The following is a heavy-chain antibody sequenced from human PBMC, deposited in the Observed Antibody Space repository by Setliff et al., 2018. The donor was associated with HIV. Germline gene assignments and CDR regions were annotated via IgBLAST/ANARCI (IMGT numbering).Heavy chain of an antibody. J-gene: IGHJ4*02. CDR3: ARRPYYFDS. CDR2: IYPSGST. D-gene: IGHD6-6*01. V-gene: IGHV4-34*01. Sequence: SETLSLTCAVYGGSFSDYYWSWIRQPPGKGLEWIGEIYPSGSTIYNPSLKSRVTISVDTSKNQFSQKLSSVTAADTAVYYCARRPYYFDSWGQGTLVTVSS. CDR1: GGSFSDYY.